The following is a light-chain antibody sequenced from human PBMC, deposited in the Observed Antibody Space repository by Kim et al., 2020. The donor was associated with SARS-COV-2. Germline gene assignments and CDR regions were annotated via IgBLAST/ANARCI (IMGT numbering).Light chain of an antibody. V-gene: IGLV2-18*02. J-gene: IGLJ3*02. CDR2: EVT. CDR3: SSYTTSNTWV. CDR1: MRDVVGYSR. Sequence: GQSVTISCIGTMRDVVGYSRVSWYQQPPGTAPKLVIYEVTNRASGVPDRFSGSKSGITASLTISGLQTGDEADYYCSSYTTSNTWVFGGGTQLTVL.